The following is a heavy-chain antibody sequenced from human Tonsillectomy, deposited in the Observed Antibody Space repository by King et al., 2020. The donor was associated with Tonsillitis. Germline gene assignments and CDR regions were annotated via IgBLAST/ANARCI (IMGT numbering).Heavy chain of an antibody. Sequence: QLVQSGAEVKKPGASVKVSCKASGYIFIDYYMHWVRQAPGQGLEWMGCINPNNVDTKYAQKFQGRVTMTRDTSISTAYMELSWLRSADTAVYYCARTWELPPGAFDIWGQGTLVTVSS. D-gene: IGHD1-26*01. CDR1: GYIFIDYY. CDR3: ARTWELPPGAFDI. V-gene: IGHV1-2*02. CDR2: INPNNVDT. J-gene: IGHJ3*02.